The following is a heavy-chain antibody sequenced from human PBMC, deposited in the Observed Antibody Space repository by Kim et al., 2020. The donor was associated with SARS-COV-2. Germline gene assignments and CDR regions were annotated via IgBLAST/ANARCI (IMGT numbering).Heavy chain of an antibody. CDR3: ARGGGQGSYSSSWYDY. D-gene: IGHD6-13*01. J-gene: IGHJ4*02. V-gene: IGHV4-34*01. Sequence: SLKSRVTISVDTSKNQFSLKLSSVTAADTAVYYCARGGGQGSYSSSWYDYWGQGTLVTVSS.